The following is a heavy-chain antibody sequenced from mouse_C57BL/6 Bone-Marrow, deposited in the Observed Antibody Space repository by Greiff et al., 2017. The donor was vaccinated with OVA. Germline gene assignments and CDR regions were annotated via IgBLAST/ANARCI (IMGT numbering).Heavy chain of an antibody. CDR1: GFTFSNYW. CDR3: TDHYGSSPYYAMDY. J-gene: IGHJ4*01. D-gene: IGHD1-1*01. CDR2: IRLKSDNYAT. Sequence: DVKLVESGGGLVQPGGSMKLSCVASGFTFSNYWMNWVRQSPEKGLEWVAQIRLKSDNYATHYAESVKGRFTISRDDSKSSVYLQMNNLRAEDTGIYYCTDHYGSSPYYAMDYWGQGTSGTVSS. V-gene: IGHV6-3*01.